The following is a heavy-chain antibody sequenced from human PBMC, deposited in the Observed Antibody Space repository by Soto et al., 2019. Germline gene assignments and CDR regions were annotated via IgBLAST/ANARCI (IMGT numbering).Heavy chain of an antibody. CDR2: IIPIFGTA. CDR1: GGTFSSYA. J-gene: IGHJ4*02. Sequence: SVKVSCKASGGTFSSYAISWVRQAPGQGLEWMGGIIPIFGTANYAQKFQGRVTITADESTSTAYMELSSLRSEDTAVYYCARPAAYYYDSSGYYATMYYFDYWGQGTLVTVSS. V-gene: IGHV1-69*13. CDR3: ARPAAYYYDSSGYYATMYYFDY. D-gene: IGHD3-22*01.